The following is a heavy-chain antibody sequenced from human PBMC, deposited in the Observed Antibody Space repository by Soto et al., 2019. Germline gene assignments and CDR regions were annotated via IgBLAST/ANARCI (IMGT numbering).Heavy chain of an antibody. V-gene: IGHV1-18*01. CDR2: ISAYNGNT. CDR1: GYTFTSYG. D-gene: IGHD3-10*01. CDR3: ARSFGMVRGVIIPDYFDY. Sequence: GASVKVSCKASGYTFTSYGISWVRRAPGQGLEWMGWISAYNGNTNYAQKLQGRVTMTTDTSTSTAYMELRSLRSDDTAVYYCARSFGMVRGVIIPDYFDYWGQGTLVTVSS. J-gene: IGHJ4*02.